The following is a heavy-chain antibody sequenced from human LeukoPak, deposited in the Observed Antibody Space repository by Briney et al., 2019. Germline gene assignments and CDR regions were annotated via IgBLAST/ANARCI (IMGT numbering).Heavy chain of an antibody. CDR3: ARDFSLWFDY. V-gene: IGHV4-31*03. D-gene: IGHD3-10*01. J-gene: IGHJ4*02. Sequence: SETLSLTCTVSGGSISSGGYYWSWIRQHPGKGLEWIGYIYYSGSTYYNPSLKSRVAISVDTSKNQFSLKLSSVTAADTAVYYCARDFSLWFDYWGQGTLVTVSS. CDR2: IYYSGST. CDR1: GGSISSGGYY.